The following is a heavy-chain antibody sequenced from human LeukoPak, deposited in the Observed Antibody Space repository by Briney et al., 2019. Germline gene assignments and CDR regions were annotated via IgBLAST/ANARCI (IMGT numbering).Heavy chain of an antibody. D-gene: IGHD1-26*01. CDR2: INPSGGST. CDR1: GYTLASYY. Sequence: GASVKVSCKASGYTLASYYMHWVRQAPGQGLEWMGRINPSGGSTSYAQKFQGRATMTRDTSISTAYMELSRLRSDDTAVYYCARDSRGSYKFGFDYWGQGTLVTVSS. V-gene: IGHV1-46*01. J-gene: IGHJ4*02. CDR3: ARDSRGSYKFGFDY.